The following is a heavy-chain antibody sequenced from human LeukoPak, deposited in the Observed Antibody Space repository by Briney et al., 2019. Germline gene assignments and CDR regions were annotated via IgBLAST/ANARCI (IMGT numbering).Heavy chain of an antibody. J-gene: IGHJ6*02. CDR1: GYTFTSYD. CDR3: AAGNDVGAKPYYYYYGMDV. V-gene: IGHV1-8*01. CDR2: MNPNSGNT. Sequence: ASVKVSCKASGYTFTSYDINWVRQATGQGLEWMGWMNPNSGNTGYAQKFQGRVTMTRNTSISTAYMELSSLRSEDTAVYYCAAGNDVGAKPYYYYYGMDVWGQGTTVTVSS. D-gene: IGHD1-26*01.